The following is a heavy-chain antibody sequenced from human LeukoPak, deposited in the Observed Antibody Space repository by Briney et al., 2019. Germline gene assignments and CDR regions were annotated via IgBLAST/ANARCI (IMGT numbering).Heavy chain of an antibody. CDR3: AKDPGSDGSASPHFGS. Sequence: GGSLRLSCAPSGFAFSSYGMHWVRQAPGKGLEWVAFIRSDGSNKYYADSVKGRFTISRDNSKNTLCLQMNSLRAEDTAVYYCAKDPGSDGSASPHFGSWGQGTLVTVSS. CDR1: GFAFSSYG. V-gene: IGHV3-30*02. CDR2: IRSDGSNK. D-gene: IGHD3-22*01. J-gene: IGHJ4*02.